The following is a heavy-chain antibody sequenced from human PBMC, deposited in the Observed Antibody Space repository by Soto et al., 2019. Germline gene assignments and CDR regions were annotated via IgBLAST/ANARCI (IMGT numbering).Heavy chain of an antibody. CDR3: AKGYDYFDY. J-gene: IGHJ4*02. Sequence: QVQLVESGGGVVQPGRSLRLSCAASGFTFSSYGMHWVRQAPGKGLEWVAVISYDGSNKYYADSVKGRFTISRDNSKNTLYLQMNSPRAEDTAVYYCAKGYDYFDYWGQGTLVTVSS. D-gene: IGHD5-12*01. CDR2: ISYDGSNK. CDR1: GFTFSSYG. V-gene: IGHV3-30*18.